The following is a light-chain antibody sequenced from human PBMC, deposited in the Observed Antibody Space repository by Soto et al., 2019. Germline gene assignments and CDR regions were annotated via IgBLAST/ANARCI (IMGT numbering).Light chain of an antibody. CDR1: SSNIGKNY. V-gene: IGLV1-47*01. CDR2: RNN. CDR3: ATWDDSLSGRV. J-gene: IGLJ3*02. Sequence: QSALTQPPSASGTPGQRVTISCSGSSSNIGKNYVYWYQQLPGTAPKLLIYRNNQRPSGVPDRFSGSKSGTSASLAISGLRSEDEADFYCATWDDSLSGRVFGGGTKLTVL.